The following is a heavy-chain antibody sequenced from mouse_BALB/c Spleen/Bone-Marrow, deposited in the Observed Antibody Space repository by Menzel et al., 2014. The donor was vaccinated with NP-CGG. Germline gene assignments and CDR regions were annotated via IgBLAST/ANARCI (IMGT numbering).Heavy chain of an antibody. CDR1: GHTFTGHW. CDR2: IDISDSYT. V-gene: IGHV1-69*01. J-gene: IGHJ2*01. CDR3: ARGGANVDY. Sequence: VQLQQSGAELVMPGASVKMSCKASGHTFTGHWMHWVKQRPGQGLEWIGAIDISDSYTTYNQKFKGKATLTVDESSSTAYMQLSGLTSEDSAVYYCARGGANVDYWGQGTTLTVSS.